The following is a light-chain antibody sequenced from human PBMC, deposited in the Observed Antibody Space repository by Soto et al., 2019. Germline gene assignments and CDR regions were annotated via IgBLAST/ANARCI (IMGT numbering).Light chain of an antibody. J-gene: IGKJ1*01. CDR1: QSVRSS. CDR2: DAS. Sequence: ESVFTQSPATLSLSPGERATLSCRATQSVRSSLAWYQQKPGQAPRLLIYDASTRATGIPARFSGSGSGTDFTLTVSRLETEDFAVYYCQQYISSPRTVGQGTKGDIK. CDR3: QQYISSPRT. V-gene: IGKV3-20*01.